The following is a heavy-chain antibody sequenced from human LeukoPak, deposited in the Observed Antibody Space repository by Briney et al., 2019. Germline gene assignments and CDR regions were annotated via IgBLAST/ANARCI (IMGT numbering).Heavy chain of an antibody. CDR1: GGSFSGYY. J-gene: IGHJ4*02. CDR3: ASKTYYYGSGSYYRY. CDR2: INHIGST. V-gene: IGHV4-34*01. Sequence: PSETLSLTCAVYGGSFSGYYWGWIRQPPGKGLEWIGEINHIGSTNYNPSLKSRVTISVDTSKNQFSLKLSSVTAADTAVYYCASKTYYYGSGSYYRYWGQGTLVTVSS. D-gene: IGHD3-10*01.